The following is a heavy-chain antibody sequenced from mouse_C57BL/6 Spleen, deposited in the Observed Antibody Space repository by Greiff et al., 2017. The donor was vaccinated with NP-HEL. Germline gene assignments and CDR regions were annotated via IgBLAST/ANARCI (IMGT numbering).Heavy chain of an antibody. CDR3: ATITTVVATNAY. CDR2: INPYNGGT. J-gene: IGHJ3*01. CDR1: GYTFTDYY. D-gene: IGHD1-1*01. V-gene: IGHV1-19*01. Sequence: EVQLQQSGPVLVKPGASVKMSCKASGYTFTDYYMNWVKQSHGKSLEWIGVINPYNGGTSYNQKFKGKSTLTVDKSSSTAYMELNRLTSVDSAVYYCATITTVVATNAYWGQGTLVTVSA.